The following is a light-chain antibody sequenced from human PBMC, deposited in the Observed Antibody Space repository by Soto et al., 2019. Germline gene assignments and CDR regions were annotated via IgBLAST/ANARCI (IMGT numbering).Light chain of an antibody. CDR2: KAS. V-gene: IGKV1-5*03. CDR1: HNIASS. Sequence: DIQMTQSPSTLSASVGDRVTITCRASHNIASSLAWYQQKPGKAPKLLIYKASSLEGGVPSRFSGSGSGTEFTLTISSLQPDDFATYYCQKYNTPWTVGQGTKVEV. J-gene: IGKJ1*01. CDR3: QKYNTPWT.